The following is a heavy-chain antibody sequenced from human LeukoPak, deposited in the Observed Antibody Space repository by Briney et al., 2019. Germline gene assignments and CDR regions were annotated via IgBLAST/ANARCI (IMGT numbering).Heavy chain of an antibody. V-gene: IGHV4-59*08. CDR3: ARYCSGGSCAPDAFDI. CDR2: IYYSGST. D-gene: IGHD2-15*01. CDR1: GGSTSSYY. Sequence: SETLSLTCTVSGGSTSSYYWSWIRQPPGKGLEWIGYIYYSGSTNYNPPLKSRVTISVDTSKNQFSLKLSSVTAADTAVYYCARYCSGGSCAPDAFDIWGQGTMVTVSS. J-gene: IGHJ3*02.